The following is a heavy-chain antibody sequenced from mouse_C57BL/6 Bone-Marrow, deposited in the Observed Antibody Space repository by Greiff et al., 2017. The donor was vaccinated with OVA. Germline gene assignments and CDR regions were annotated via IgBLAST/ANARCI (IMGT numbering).Heavy chain of an antibody. CDR2: LYPRSGNT. D-gene: IGHD1-1*01. CDR3: AIAPFTTVVATGYFDV. J-gene: IGHJ1*03. V-gene: IGHV1-81*01. Sequence: VQLQQSGAELARPGASVKLSCKASGYTFTSYGISWVKQRTGQGLEWIGELYPRSGNTYYNEKFKGKATLTAAKSSSTASMELRSLTSEDSAVYFCAIAPFTTVVATGYFDVWGTGTTVTVSS. CDR1: GYTFTSYG.